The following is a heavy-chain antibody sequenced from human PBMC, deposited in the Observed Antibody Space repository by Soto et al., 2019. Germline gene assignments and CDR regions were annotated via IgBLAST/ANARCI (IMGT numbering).Heavy chain of an antibody. V-gene: IGHV5-51*01. D-gene: IGHD4-17*01. CDR1: GYSFTSFW. CDR3: ARLYGPVTTRHFFYYGMDV. J-gene: IGHJ6*02. CDR2: IYPSDSDT. Sequence: GESLKISCKGSGYSFTSFWIGWVRQMPGKGLEWMGIIYPSDSDTKYSPSFQGQVTISADKSIRTAYLHWSSLKASDSAMYYGARLYGPVTTRHFFYYGMDVWGLGTTVTVSS.